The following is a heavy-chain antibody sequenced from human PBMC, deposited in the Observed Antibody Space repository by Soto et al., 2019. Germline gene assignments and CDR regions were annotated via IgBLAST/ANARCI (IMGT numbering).Heavy chain of an antibody. V-gene: IGHV1-3*01. Sequence: GASVKVSCKASGYTFTSYAMHRVRQAPGQRLEWMGWINAGNGNTKYSQKFQGRVTITRDTSASTAYMELSSLRSEDTAVYYCARERLVVVPAAYDYWGQGTLVTVSS. CDR2: INAGNGNT. CDR3: ARERLVVVPAAYDY. CDR1: GYTFTSYA. J-gene: IGHJ4*02. D-gene: IGHD2-2*01.